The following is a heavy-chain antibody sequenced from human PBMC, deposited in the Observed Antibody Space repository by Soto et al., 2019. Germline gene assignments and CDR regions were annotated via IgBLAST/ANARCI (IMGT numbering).Heavy chain of an antibody. D-gene: IGHD3-10*01. Sequence: HPGGSLRLSCAASGFTFSSYAMSWVRQAPGKGLEWVSAISGSGGSTYYADSVKGRFTISRDNAKNSLYLQMNSLRAEDTAVYYCARANYYGSPGDFDYWGQGTLVTVSS. V-gene: IGHV3-23*01. CDR2: ISGSGGST. CDR1: GFTFSSYA. J-gene: IGHJ4*02. CDR3: ARANYYGSPGDFDY.